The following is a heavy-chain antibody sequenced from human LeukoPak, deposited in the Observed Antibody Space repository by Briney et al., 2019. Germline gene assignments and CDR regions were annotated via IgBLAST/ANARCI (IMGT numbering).Heavy chain of an antibody. Sequence: GGSLRLSCVVSGFTVSGDYISWFRQAPGKGLEWVSVLYYGVSTFYKDSVKGRFTTSGDNFKNTVYLQMNSLTPEDTAFYYCAKDRGWLGPEPSFDYWGQGTLVTVSS. CDR1: GFTVSGDY. CDR2: LYYGVST. CDR3: AKDRGWLGPEPSFDY. J-gene: IGHJ4*02. D-gene: IGHD6-19*01. V-gene: IGHV3-53*01.